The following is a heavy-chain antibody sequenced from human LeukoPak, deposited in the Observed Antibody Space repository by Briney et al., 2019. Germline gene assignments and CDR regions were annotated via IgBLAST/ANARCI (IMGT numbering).Heavy chain of an antibody. CDR1: GFTFSSNY. CDR3: ATSGWYQGIDY. Sequence: GGSLRLSCAASGFTFSSNYMSWVRKAPGKGLEWVSVIYSGGSTYYADSVKGRFTISRDNSKNTLYLQMNSLRAEDTAVYYCATSGWYQGIDYWGQGTLVTVSS. J-gene: IGHJ4*02. D-gene: IGHD6-19*01. V-gene: IGHV3-53*01. CDR2: IYSGGST.